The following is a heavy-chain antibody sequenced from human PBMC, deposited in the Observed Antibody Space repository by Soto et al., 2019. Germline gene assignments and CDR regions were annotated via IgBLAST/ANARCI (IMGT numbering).Heavy chain of an antibody. CDR1: GGSISSYY. V-gene: IGHV4-59*08. J-gene: IGHJ6*03. CDR2: IYYSGST. D-gene: IGHD6-6*01. CDR3: ARLTGSSSSDFDYYYYMDV. Sequence: SETLSLTCTVSGGSISSYYWSWIRQPPGKGLEWIGYIYYSGSTNYNPSLKSRVTISVDTSKNQFSLKLSSVTAADTAVYYCARLTGSSSSDFDYYYYMDVWGKGTTVTVSS.